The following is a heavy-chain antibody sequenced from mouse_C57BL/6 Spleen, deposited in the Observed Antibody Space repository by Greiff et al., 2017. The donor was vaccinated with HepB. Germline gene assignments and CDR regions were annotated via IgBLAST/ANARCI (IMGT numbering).Heavy chain of an antibody. D-gene: IGHD1-1*01. CDR3: ARLDYYGSSPWYFDV. Sequence: QVQLQQPGAELVMPGASVKLSCKASGYTFTSYWMHWVKQRPGQGLEWIGEIDPSDSYTNYNQKFKGKSTLTVDKSTSTAYMQLSSLTSEDSAVYYCARLDYYGSSPWYFDVWGTGTTVTVSS. CDR2: IDPSDSYT. J-gene: IGHJ1*03. CDR1: GYTFTSYW. V-gene: IGHV1-69*01.